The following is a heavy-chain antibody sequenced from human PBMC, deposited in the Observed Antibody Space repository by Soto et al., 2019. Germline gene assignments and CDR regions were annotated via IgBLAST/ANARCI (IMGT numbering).Heavy chain of an antibody. CDR1: GGSVSSGNYF. V-gene: IGHV4-61*01. CDR3: ARLPRARNADPRRPLGYFDL. Sequence: QVQLQESGPGLVKPSETLSLTCTVSGGSVSSGNYFWSWIRQPPGKDLEWIAYVYFSGRTNYNPSLKRRATISLDTSKTQFSLKLSSVTAADKAVYYCARLPRARNADPRRPLGYFDLWGRGTLVTVSS. D-gene: IGHD2-8*01. CDR2: VYFSGRT. J-gene: IGHJ2*01.